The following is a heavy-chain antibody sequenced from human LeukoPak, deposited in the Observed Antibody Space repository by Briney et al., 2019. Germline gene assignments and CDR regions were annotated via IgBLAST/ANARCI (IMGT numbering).Heavy chain of an antibody. CDR2: IYYSGST. J-gene: IGHJ4*02. D-gene: IGHD3-22*01. CDR3: ARADYYDSSCFDY. Sequence: SETLSLTCTVPGGSISSYYWSWIRQPPGKGQEWIGYIYYSGSTNYNPSLKSRVTISVDTSKNQFSLKLSSVTAADTAVYYCARADYYDSSCFDYWGQGTLVTVSS. CDR1: GGSISSYY. V-gene: IGHV4-59*01.